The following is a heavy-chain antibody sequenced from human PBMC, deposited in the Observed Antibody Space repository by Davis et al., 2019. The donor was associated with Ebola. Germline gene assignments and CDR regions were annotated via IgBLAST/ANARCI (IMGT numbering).Heavy chain of an antibody. D-gene: IGHD3-3*01. CDR1: GFTVSSNY. CDR3: ARDGRYYDFWSGYFDY. V-gene: IGHV3-66*01. Sequence: PGGSLRLSCAASGFTVSSNYMSWVRQAPGKGLEWVSVIYSGGSTYYADSVKGRFTISRDNSKNTLYLQMNSLRAEDTAVYYCARDGRYYDFWSGYFDYWGQGTLVTVSS. CDR2: IYSGGST. J-gene: IGHJ4*02.